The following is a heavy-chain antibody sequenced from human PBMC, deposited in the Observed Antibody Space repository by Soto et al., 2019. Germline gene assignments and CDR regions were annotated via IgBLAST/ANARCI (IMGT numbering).Heavy chain of an antibody. CDR2: IYYSGST. V-gene: IGHV4-59*11. D-gene: IGHD3-9*01. Sequence: VAEGYISGLCGRWIRQPPGKGLEWIGYIYYSGSTNYNPSLKSRVTISVDTSKNQFSLKLSSVTAADTAVYYCGRVLFRYYNGFDPWGQGTLVTVSS. CDR3: GRVLFRYYNGFDP. J-gene: IGHJ5*02. CDR1: EGYISGLC.